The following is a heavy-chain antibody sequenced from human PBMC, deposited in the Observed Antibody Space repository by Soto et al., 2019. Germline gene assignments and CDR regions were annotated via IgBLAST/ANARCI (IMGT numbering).Heavy chain of an antibody. CDR1: GGTFSSYG. J-gene: IGHJ5*02. D-gene: IGHD6-13*01. CDR3: ARVKGAAAGTGRWFAP. CDR2: IIPIFGTT. V-gene: IGHV1-69*13. Sequence: ASVKVSCKASGGTFSSYGISWVRQAPGQGLEWVGGIIPIFGTTKNAQRFQDRVTITADDSTGTAYMAPNSLTFEDTAVYYCARVKGAAAGTGRWFAPWGQGTVVSVAS.